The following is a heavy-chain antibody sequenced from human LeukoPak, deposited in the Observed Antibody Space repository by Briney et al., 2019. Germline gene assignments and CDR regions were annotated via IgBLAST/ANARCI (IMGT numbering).Heavy chain of an antibody. CDR1: GFTFSSYA. Sequence: GGSLRLSCAASGFTFSSYAMSWVRQAPGQGLEWVSAISGSGGSTYYADSVKGRFTISRDNSKNTLYLQMNSLRAEDTAVYYCAKDGVDYASGEPDYFDYWGQGALVTVSS. V-gene: IGHV3-23*01. CDR3: AKDGVDYASGEPDYFDY. J-gene: IGHJ4*02. D-gene: IGHD3-10*01. CDR2: ISGSGGST.